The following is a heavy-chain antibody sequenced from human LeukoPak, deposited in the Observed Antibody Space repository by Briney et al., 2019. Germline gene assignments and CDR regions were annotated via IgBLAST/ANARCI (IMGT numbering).Heavy chain of an antibody. V-gene: IGHV4-39*07. J-gene: IGHJ4*02. CDR2: IYYSGST. D-gene: IGHD2-15*01. CDR3: ARSAALRPNFDY. Sequence: PSETLSLTCTVSGGSISNSTYYWGWIRQPPGKGLEWIGSIYYSGSTYYSPALKTRVTISVDTAKNQFSLKLISVTAADAAVYFCARSAALRPNFDYWGQGTLVTVSS. CDR1: GGSISNSTYY.